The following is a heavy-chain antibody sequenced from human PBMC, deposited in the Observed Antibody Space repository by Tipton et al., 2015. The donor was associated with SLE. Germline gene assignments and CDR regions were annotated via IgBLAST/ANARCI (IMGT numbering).Heavy chain of an antibody. CDR2: IDSSGNT. D-gene: IGHD5-18*01. CDR1: GASMNSGSYS. V-gene: IGHV4-61*09. CDR3: ARRDSPKWFDP. Sequence: TLSLTCSVSGASMNSGSYSWHWIRQPAGKALQWLGHIDSSGNTYYTPSLKSRVTISLDSSKNHFSLELRSVTAADTAVYYCARRDSPKWFDPWGQGTLVTVSS. J-gene: IGHJ5*02.